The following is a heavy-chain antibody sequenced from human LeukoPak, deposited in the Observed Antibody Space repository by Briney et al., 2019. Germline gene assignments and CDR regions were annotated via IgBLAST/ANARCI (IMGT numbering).Heavy chain of an antibody. J-gene: IGHJ5*02. D-gene: IGHD1-26*01. CDR2: IYYSGST. Sequence: PSETLSLTCGVSGGSVTSTNWWTRVRQPPGKGLEWIGYIYYSGSTNYNPSLKSRVTISVDTSKNQFSLKLSSVTAADTAVYYCARSGSSLGYWFDPWGQGTLVTVSS. CDR1: GGSVTSTNW. CDR3: ARSGSSLGYWFDP. V-gene: IGHV4-4*02.